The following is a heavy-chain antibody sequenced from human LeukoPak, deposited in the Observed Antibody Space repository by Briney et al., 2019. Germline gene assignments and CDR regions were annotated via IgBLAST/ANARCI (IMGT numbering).Heavy chain of an antibody. D-gene: IGHD3-9*01. CDR3: ARSRYDILTGYDFAFDI. V-gene: IGHV1-18*01. J-gene: IGHJ3*02. Sequence: ASVKVSCKASGYTFTSYGISWVRQAPGQGLEWMGWISAYNGNTNYAQKLQGRVTMTTDTSTSTAYMELRSLRSDDTAVYYCARSRYDILTGYDFAFDIWGQGTMVTVSS. CDR2: ISAYNGNT. CDR1: GYTFTSYG.